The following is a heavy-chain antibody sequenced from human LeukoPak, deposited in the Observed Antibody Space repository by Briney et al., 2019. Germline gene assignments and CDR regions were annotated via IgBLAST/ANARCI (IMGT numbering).Heavy chain of an antibody. Sequence: GGSLSLSCAASSLILDIYTALGVPQALGQGLEWVSTISAPHSGSQTHYADSVKGRFTISRDDSQNTLYLQMDSLRAEDTAVYYCTTRLQNHFDYWGQGTQVTVSS. V-gene: IGHV3-23*01. CDR1: SLILDIYT. D-gene: IGHD4-11*01. CDR2: ISAPHSGSQT. CDR3: TTRLQNHFDY. J-gene: IGHJ4*02.